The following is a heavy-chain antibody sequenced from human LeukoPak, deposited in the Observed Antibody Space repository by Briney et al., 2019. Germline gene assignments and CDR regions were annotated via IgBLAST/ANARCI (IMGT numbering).Heavy chain of an antibody. CDR3: ASRAAFCGDDCFRFDY. J-gene: IGHJ4*02. CDR1: RFTFSSYG. Sequence: GGSLRLSCTASRFTFSSYGMHWVRQAPGKGLEWVAVIWHDGSNKYYADSVKGRFTISRDNSKNTLYVQMNSLRAEDTAVYYCASRAAFCGDDCFRFDYWGQGTLVTVSS. V-gene: IGHV3-33*01. CDR2: IWHDGSNK. D-gene: IGHD2-21*02.